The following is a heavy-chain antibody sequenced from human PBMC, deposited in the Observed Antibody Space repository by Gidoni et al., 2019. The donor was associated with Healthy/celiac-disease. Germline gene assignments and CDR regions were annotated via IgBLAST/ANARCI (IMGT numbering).Heavy chain of an antibody. CDR3: ARGRFGEIIDY. J-gene: IGHJ4*02. Sequence: EVQLVESGGGFVQPGGSLRLSCAASGFTFSSHWMHWVRQAPGKGLVWVSRINRDGSSTSYADSVKGRFTISRDNAKNTLYLQMNSLRAEDTAVYYCARGRFGEIIDYWGQGTLVTVSS. CDR2: INRDGSST. V-gene: IGHV3-74*01. D-gene: IGHD3-10*01. CDR1: GFTFSSHW.